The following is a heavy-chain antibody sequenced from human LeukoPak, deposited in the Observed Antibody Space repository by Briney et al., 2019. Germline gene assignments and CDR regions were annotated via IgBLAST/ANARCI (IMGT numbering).Heavy chain of an antibody. V-gene: IGHV4-34*01. Sequence: SETLSLTCAVYGGSFSGYYWSWIRQPPGKGLEWIGEINHSGSTNYNPSLKSRVTISVDTSKSQFSLKLSSVTAADTAVYYCARIVVVPAATPYYYYYGMDVWGQGTTVTVSS. CDR2: INHSGST. J-gene: IGHJ6*02. CDR3: ARIVVVPAATPYYYYYGMDV. CDR1: GGSFSGYY. D-gene: IGHD2-2*01.